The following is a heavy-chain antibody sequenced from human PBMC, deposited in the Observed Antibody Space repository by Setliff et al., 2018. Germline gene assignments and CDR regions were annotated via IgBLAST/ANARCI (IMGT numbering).Heavy chain of an antibody. CDR2: ISAYDGNT. V-gene: IGHV1-3*01. Sequence: ASVKVSCKASGGTFSSYGISWVRQAPGQGLEWMGWISAYDGNTKYSKNFQDRVAITRDTSASTAYMELSSLTSEDTAVYFCARGSRGFDYWGQGALVTVSS. CDR3: ARGSRGFDY. CDR1: GGTFSSYG. J-gene: IGHJ4*02.